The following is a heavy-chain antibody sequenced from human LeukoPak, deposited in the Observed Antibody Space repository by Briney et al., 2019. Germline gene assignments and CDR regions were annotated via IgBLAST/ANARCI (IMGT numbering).Heavy chain of an antibody. V-gene: IGHV1-18*01. Sequence: ASVKVSCKASGYTFTSYGISWVRQSPGQGLEWMGWISAYNGNTNYAQKLQGRVTMTTDTSTGTAYMELRSLRSDDTAVYYCAADRYSGYDFNYWGQGTLVTVSS. CDR3: AADRYSGYDFNY. CDR2: ISAYNGNT. CDR1: GYTFTSYG. J-gene: IGHJ4*02. D-gene: IGHD5-12*01.